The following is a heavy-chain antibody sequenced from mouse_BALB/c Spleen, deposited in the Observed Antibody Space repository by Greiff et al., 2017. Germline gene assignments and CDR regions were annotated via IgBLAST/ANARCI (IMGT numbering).Heavy chain of an antibody. CDR1: GYTFTSYW. CDR3: ASYYYGSSYDFAY. CDR2: INPSTGYT. D-gene: IGHD1-1*01. Sequence: QVQLQQSGAELAKPGASVKMSCKASGYTFTSYWMHWVKQRPGQGLEWIGYINPSTGYTEYNQKFKDKATLTADKSSSTAYMQLSSLTSEDSAVYYCASYYYGSSYDFAYWGQGTLVTVSA. J-gene: IGHJ3*01. V-gene: IGHV1-7*01.